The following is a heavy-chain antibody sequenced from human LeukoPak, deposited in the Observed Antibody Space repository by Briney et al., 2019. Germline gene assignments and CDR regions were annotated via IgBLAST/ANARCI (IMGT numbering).Heavy chain of an antibody. D-gene: IGHD3-22*01. Sequence: ASVKVFCKASGYTFTSYYMHWVRQAPGQGLEWMGIINPSGGSTSYAQKFQGRVTMTRDTSTSTVYMELRSLRSDDTAVYYCAREEGGVAYYYDSSGYRKPQYYYYGMDVWGQGTTVTVSS. CDR1: GYTFTSYY. J-gene: IGHJ6*02. CDR3: AREEGGVAYYYDSSGYRKPQYYYYGMDV. CDR2: INPSGGST. V-gene: IGHV1-46*01.